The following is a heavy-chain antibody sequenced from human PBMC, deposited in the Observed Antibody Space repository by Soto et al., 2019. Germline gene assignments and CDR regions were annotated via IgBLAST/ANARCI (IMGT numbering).Heavy chain of an antibody. D-gene: IGHD1-7*01. CDR2: IMPTSGRP. CDR3: ARTTLTGTSPPRGLFDL. Sequence: YVKVSCKASGCTFSKSGIRWVRQAPGQGLDCMGVIMPTSGRPDYAQKFQGRVIITADESTSTAYMELSCLTSEDTAVYYCARTTLTGTSPPRGLFDLWASG. V-gene: IGHV1-69*01. CDR1: GCTFSKSG. J-gene: IGHJ2*01.